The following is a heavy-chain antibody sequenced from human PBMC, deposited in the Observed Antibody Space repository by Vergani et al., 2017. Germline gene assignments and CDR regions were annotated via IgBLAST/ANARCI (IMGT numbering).Heavy chain of an antibody. V-gene: IGHV5-51*03. CDR3: ATYHVPYRGYRTPYDDDAFDI. CDR2: IYPGDSDT. D-gene: IGHD3-22*01. CDR1: GYSFTSYW. J-gene: IGHJ3*02. Sequence: EVQLVQSGAEVKKPGESLKISCKGSGYSFTSYWIGWVRQMPGKGLEWMGIIYPGDSDTRYSPSFQGQVTISADKSISTAYLQWSSLKASDTAMYYCATYHVPYRGYRTPYDDDAFDIWGQGTMVTVSS.